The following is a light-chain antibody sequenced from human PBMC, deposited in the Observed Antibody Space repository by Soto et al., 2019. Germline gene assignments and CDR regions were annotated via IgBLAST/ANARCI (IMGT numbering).Light chain of an antibody. Sequence: QSALTQPPSVSGAPGQRLTISCSGTSSNIGAGYDVHWYHQLPGGAPKLLIYDTANRPSGVPDRFSGSKSGTSASLAISGLQTDDEGDYYCQSFDTSLSGVVFGGGTKLTVL. CDR3: QSFDTSLSGVV. CDR2: DTA. J-gene: IGLJ2*01. CDR1: SSNIGAGYD. V-gene: IGLV1-40*01.